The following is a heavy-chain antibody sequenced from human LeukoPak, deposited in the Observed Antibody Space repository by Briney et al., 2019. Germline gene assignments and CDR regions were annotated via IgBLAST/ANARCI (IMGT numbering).Heavy chain of an antibody. CDR3: ARDLRYYDSSGGVDY. V-gene: IGHV1-2*02. J-gene: IGHJ4*02. Sequence: ASVKVSCKASGYTFTGYYMHWVRQAPGQGLEWMGWINPNSGGTNYAQKFQGRVTMTRDTSISTAYMELSRLRSDDAAVYYCARDLRYYDSSGGVDYWGQGTLVTVSS. D-gene: IGHD3-22*01. CDR1: GYTFTGYY. CDR2: INPNSGGT.